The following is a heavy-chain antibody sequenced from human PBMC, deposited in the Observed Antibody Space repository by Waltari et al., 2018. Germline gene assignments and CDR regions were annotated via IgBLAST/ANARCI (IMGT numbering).Heavy chain of an antibody. CDR2: IIPIFGTA. CDR3: ARNTVAGTGYYFDY. J-gene: IGHJ4*02. D-gene: IGHD6-19*01. CDR1: GGTFSSYA. Sequence: QVQLVQSGAEVKKPGSSVKVSCQASGGTFSSYAISWVRQAPGQGLEWMGGIIPIFGTANYAQKFQGRVTITTDESTSTAYMELSSLRSEDTAVYYCARNTVAGTGYYFDYWGQGTLVTVSS. V-gene: IGHV1-69*05.